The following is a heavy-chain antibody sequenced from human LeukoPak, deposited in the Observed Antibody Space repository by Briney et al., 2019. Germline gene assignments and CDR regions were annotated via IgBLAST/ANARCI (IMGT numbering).Heavy chain of an antibody. Sequence: GGSLRLSCAPSGFTLGDYAMSWVSQAPGKGLEWVTLIRGKAYGPATEYAASVKGIFTISRDDSKSIAYLQMNSLKTEDTAVYYCIRLGAYWYFDLWGRGTLVTVSS. D-gene: IGHD3-16*01. CDR1: GFTLGDYA. J-gene: IGHJ2*01. CDR3: IRLGAYWYFDL. V-gene: IGHV3-49*04. CDR2: IRGKAYGPAT.